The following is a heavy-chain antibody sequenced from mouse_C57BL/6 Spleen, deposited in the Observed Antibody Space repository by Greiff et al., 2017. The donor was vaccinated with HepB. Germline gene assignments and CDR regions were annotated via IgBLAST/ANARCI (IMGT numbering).Heavy chain of an antibody. D-gene: IGHD2-3*01. CDR1: GFTFSSYA. CDR2: ISSGGDYI. Sequence: EVQLQESGEGLVKPGGSLKLSCAASGFTFSSYAMSWVRQTPEKRLEWVAYISSGGDYIYYADTVKGRFTISRDNARNTLYLQMSSLKSEDTAMYYCTRDRWLLQDYAMDYWGQGTSVTVSS. CDR3: TRDRWLLQDYAMDY. J-gene: IGHJ4*01. V-gene: IGHV5-9-1*02.